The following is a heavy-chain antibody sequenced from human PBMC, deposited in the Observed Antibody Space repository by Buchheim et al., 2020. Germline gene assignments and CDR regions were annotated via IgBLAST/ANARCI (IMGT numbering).Heavy chain of an antibody. D-gene: IGHD3-22*01. J-gene: IGHJ5*02. CDR1: GFTFSNYA. Sequence: EVQLLESGGGLVQPGGSLRLSCAASGFTFSNYAMTWVRQAPGKGLEWVSTVSGSGGSTYYTDSVKGRFTISRDNSKNTMYLQMNSLRAEDSAVYYCAKPYYYDSSGYRAWGQGTL. V-gene: IGHV3-23*01. CDR3: AKPYYYDSSGYRA. CDR2: VSGSGGST.